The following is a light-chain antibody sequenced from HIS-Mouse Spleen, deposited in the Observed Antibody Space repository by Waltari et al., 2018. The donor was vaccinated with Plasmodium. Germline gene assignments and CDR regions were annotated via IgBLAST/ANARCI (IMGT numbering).Light chain of an antibody. Sequence: SSELTQDPAVSVALGQTVRITCHGDSLRSYYASWYQQKPGQAPVLVINGKNNRPSGIPDRFSGSSSGNTASLTITGAQAEDEADYYCNSRDSSGTHGVFGGGTKLTVL. CDR1: SLRSYY. V-gene: IGLV3-19*01. J-gene: IGLJ2*01. CDR3: NSRDSSGTHGV. CDR2: GKN.